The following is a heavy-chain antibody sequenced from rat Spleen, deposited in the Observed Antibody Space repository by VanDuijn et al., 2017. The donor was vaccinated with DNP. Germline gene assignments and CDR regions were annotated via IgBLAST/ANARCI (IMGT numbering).Heavy chain of an antibody. CDR1: GFIFSDYY. D-gene: IGHD5-1*01. Sequence: EVQLVGSGGGLVQPGRSMTLSCATSGFIFSDYYMAWVRQAPKKGLEWVASISYEGSSTYYGDSVKGRFTISRDIAKSTLYLQMNKLGSEDTATYYCTRGANWEGNWFAYWGQGTLVSVSS. V-gene: IGHV5-22*01. J-gene: IGHJ3*01. CDR2: ISYEGSST. CDR3: TRGANWEGNWFAY.